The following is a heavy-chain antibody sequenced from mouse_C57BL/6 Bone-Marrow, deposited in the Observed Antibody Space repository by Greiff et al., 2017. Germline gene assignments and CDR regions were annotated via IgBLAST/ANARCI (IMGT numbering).Heavy chain of an antibody. CDR1: GYTFTGYW. CDR2: IDPSDSYT. V-gene: IGHV1-69*01. CDR3: ARSVVAKGYAMDY. J-gene: IGHJ4*01. D-gene: IGHD1-1*01. Sequence: QVTLKESGAELMKPGASVKLSCKATGYTFTGYWIEWVKQRPGQGLEWIGEIDPSDSYTNYNQKFKGKSTLTVDKSSSTAYMQLSSLTSEDSAVYYCARSVVAKGYAMDYWGQGTSVTVSS.